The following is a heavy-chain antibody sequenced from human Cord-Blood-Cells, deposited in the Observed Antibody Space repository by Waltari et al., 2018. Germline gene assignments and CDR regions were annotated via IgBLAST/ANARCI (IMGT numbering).Heavy chain of an antibody. CDR3: ARDYGDAFDI. J-gene: IGHJ3*02. CDR1: GFTFSSYW. V-gene: IGHV3-74*01. CDR2: INSDGSST. Sequence: EVQLVESGGGLVQPGGSLRLSCAASGFTFSSYWMHWVRQAPGKGLVCASRINSDGSSTSYADSVKGRFTISRDNAKNTLYLQMNSLRAEDTAVYYCARDYGDAFDIWGQGTMVTVSS. D-gene: IGHD4-17*01.